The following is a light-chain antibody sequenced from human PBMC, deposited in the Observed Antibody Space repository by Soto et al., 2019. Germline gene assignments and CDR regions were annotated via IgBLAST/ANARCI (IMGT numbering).Light chain of an antibody. CDR3: QQRSNWPRT. CDR2: DAS. J-gene: IGKJ1*01. CDR1: QSVGSY. V-gene: IGKV3-11*01. Sequence: EIVLTQSPATLSLSPGERATLSCRASQSVGSYLAWYQQKPGQAPRLLIYDASNRATGITARFGGSGSGTDFTLTISSLEPGDFAVYYCQQRSNWPRTFGQGTKVEIK.